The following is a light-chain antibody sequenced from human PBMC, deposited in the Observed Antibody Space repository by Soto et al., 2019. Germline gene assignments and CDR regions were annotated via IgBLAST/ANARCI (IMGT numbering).Light chain of an antibody. CDR1: QAMNTY. V-gene: IGKV1-9*01. CDR2: GAS. J-gene: IGKJ5*01. Sequence: DIQLTQSPSFLSACVGDRVTISCRASQAMNTYIAWYQQRPGAAPKLLVYGASTLYTGVPSRFSGSESGAVFTLTISSLQPGDFATYYCQQLHSYPITFGQGTRLEIK. CDR3: QQLHSYPIT.